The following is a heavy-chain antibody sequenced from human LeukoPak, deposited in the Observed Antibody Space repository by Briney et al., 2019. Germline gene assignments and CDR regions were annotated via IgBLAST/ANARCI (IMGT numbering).Heavy chain of an antibody. Sequence: ASETLSLTCAVYGGSFSGYYWSWIRQPPGKGLEWIGEINHSGSTNYNPSLKSRVTISVDTSKNQFSLKLSSVTAADTAVYYCARRRRGLGYWGQGTLVTVSS. D-gene: IGHD6-25*01. CDR1: GGSFSGYY. CDR2: INHSGST. J-gene: IGHJ4*02. CDR3: ARRRRGLGY. V-gene: IGHV4-34*01.